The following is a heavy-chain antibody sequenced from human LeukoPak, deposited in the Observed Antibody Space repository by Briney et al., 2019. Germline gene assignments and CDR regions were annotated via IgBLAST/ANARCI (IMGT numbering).Heavy chain of an antibody. CDR2: ISWNSGSI. Sequence: GGSLRLSCAASGFTFDDYAMHWVRQAPGKGLEWVSGISWNSGSIGYADSVKGRFTISRDNAKNSLYLQMNSLRAEDTALYYCAKDGGAAAGTLSYYYMDVWGKGTTVTISS. J-gene: IGHJ6*03. CDR3: AKDGGAAAGTLSYYYMDV. CDR1: GFTFDDYA. V-gene: IGHV3-9*01. D-gene: IGHD6-13*01.